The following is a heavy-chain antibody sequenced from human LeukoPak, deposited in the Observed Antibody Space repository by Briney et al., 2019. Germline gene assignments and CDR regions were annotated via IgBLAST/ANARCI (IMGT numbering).Heavy chain of an antibody. V-gene: IGHV3-23*01. J-gene: IGHJ4*02. D-gene: IGHD4-23*01. CDR1: GLTFSSSA. CDR2: IRGSGGST. Sequence: GGSLRLCCAASGLTFSSSAMSWVRQAAGEGLEWVSAIRGSGGSTYYADSVKGRFTTFRDNSKNTLYLQMNSLRAEDTAVYYCAKDYGGTPYYFYYWGQGTLVTVSS. CDR3: AKDYGGTPYYFYY.